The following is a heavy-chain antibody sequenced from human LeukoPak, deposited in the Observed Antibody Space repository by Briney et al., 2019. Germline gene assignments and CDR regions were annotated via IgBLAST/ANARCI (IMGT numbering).Heavy chain of an antibody. CDR3: AKSPGSGSYYNGGYYFDY. D-gene: IGHD3-10*01. J-gene: IGHJ4*02. V-gene: IGHV3-30*18. Sequence: GGSLRLSCAASGFTFSNAWLTWVRQAPGKGLEWVAVISYDGSNKYYADSVKGRFTISRDNSKNTLYLQMNSLRAEDTAVYYCAKSPGSGSYYNGGYYFDYWGQGTLVTVSS. CDR2: ISYDGSNK. CDR1: GFTFSNAW.